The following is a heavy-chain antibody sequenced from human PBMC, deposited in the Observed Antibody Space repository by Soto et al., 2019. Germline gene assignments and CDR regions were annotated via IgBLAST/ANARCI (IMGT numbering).Heavy chain of an antibody. CDR1: GGSLSSGGYY. Sequence: PSEALSLPCTVSGGSLSSGGYYLSWIRPHPGKGLEWIGYIYYSGSTYYNPSLKSRVTISVDTSKNQFSLKLSSVTAADTAVYYCARGVTMVRGVIHTPYFDYWGQGTLVTVS. V-gene: IGHV4-31*03. D-gene: IGHD3-10*01. J-gene: IGHJ4*02. CDR2: IYYSGST. CDR3: ARGVTMVRGVIHTPYFDY.